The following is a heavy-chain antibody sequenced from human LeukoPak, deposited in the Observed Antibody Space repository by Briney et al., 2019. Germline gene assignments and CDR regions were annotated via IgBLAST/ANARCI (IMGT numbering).Heavy chain of an antibody. Sequence: GGSLRLSCAASGFTFSSYAMSWVRQAPGKGLEWVGRIKSKTDGGTTDYAAPVKGRFTISRDDSKNTLYLQMNSLKTEDTAVYYCTTDTTDEDRYYGSGSSDYFDYWGQGTLVTVSS. V-gene: IGHV3-15*01. CDR1: GFTFSSYA. J-gene: IGHJ4*02. D-gene: IGHD3-10*01. CDR2: IKSKTDGGTT. CDR3: TTDTTDEDRYYGSGSSDYFDY.